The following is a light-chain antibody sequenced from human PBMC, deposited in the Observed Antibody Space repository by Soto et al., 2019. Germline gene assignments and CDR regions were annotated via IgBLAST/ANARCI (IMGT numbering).Light chain of an antibody. CDR3: AAWDDSLTGPV. V-gene: IGLV1-44*01. CDR2: NSN. J-gene: IGLJ1*01. CDR1: RSDIGSNF. Sequence: QSVLSQPPSASRTPGQTVIISCSGSRSDIGSNFGNWYQHLPGTAPKLLIYNSNQRPSGVPDRFSGSKSGTSASLAISGLQSEDEADYYCAAWDDSLTGPVFGTGTKVTVL.